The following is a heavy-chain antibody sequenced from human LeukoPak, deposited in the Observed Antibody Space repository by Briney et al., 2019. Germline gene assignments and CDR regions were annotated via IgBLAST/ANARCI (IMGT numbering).Heavy chain of an antibody. CDR1: GFTLSTYA. V-gene: IGHV3-23*01. CDR3: RRQFLVGVS. D-gene: IGHD2-15*01. J-gene: IGHJ5*02. Sequence: PGGSLRLSCTASGFTLSTYAMNWVRQAPGKGLEWVSSISASGDSSDYTDSVKGRFTISRDNSKNTLYLQMNGLSAEDTAMYYCRRQFLVGVSWGPGTLVTVSS. CDR2: ISASGDSS.